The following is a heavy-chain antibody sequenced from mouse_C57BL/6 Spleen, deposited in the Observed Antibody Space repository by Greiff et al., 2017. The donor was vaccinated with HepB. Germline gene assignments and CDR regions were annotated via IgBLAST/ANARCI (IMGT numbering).Heavy chain of an antibody. D-gene: IGHD2-5*01. CDR1: GYAFTNYL. J-gene: IGHJ4*01. V-gene: IGHV1-54*01. CDR2: INPGSGGT. Sequence: VQLQQSGAELVRPGTSVKVSCKASGYAFTNYLIEWVKQRPGQGLEWIGVINPGSGGTNYNEKFKGKATLTADKSSSTAYMQLSSLTSEDSAVYFCARSGYSNPPYAMDYWGQGTSVTVSS. CDR3: ARSGYSNPPYAMDY.